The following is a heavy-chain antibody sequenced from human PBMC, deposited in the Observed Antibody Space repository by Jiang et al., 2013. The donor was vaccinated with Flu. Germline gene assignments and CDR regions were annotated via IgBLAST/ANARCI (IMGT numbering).Heavy chain of an antibody. D-gene: IGHD3-22*01. CDR1: GFTFSSYG. V-gene: IGHV3-30*02. J-gene: IGHJ4*02. CDR2: IRYDGSNK. Sequence: GGGLVQPGGSLRPSCAASGFTFSSYGMHWVRQAPGKGLEWVAFIRYDGSNKYYADSVKGRFTISRDNSKNTLFLQMNSLRPEDTAVYYCANRKGYYDSSGSFDYWGQGTLVTVSS. CDR3: ANRKGYYDSSGSFDY.